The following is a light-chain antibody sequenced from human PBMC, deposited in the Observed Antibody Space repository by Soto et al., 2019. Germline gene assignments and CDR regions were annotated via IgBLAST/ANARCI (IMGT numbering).Light chain of an antibody. CDR3: QQYYSAWT. J-gene: IGKJ1*01. Sequence: EIVLTQSPGTLSLSPGEGATLSCRASQSVSNNYLAWYQQKPGQAPRLLIYGASSRATGIPDRFSGSGSGTDFTLTISSLQAEDVAVYYCQQYYSAWTFGQGTKVDIK. CDR2: GAS. V-gene: IGKV3-20*01. CDR1: QSVSNNY.